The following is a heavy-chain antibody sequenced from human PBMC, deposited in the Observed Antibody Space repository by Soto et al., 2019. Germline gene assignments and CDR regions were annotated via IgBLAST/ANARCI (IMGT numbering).Heavy chain of an antibody. V-gene: IGHV3-23*01. Sequence: GGSLRLSCAASGFMFSRSGMTWVRQAPGMRLESVAGIGGSGRNTYYADSVKGRFTISRDNSKNTLFLQMNSLRDEDTAIYYCAKDGLSDSPSAIDYWGQGTRVTVSS. D-gene: IGHD6-13*01. CDR3: AKDGLSDSPSAIDY. J-gene: IGHJ4*02. CDR2: IGGSGRNT. CDR1: GFMFSRSG.